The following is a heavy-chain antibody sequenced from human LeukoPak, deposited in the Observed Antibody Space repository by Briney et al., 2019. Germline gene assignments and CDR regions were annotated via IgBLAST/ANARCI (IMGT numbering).Heavy chain of an antibody. CDR3: AREGGLTGYYDIFDI. Sequence: ASVKVSCKSSGHTFIGYYMHWVRQAPGQGLEWMGWINPKSGGTNYAQKFQGRVTMTRDTSISTAYMELSRLKSDDTAVYFCAREGGLTGYYDIFDIWGQGTMVIVSS. J-gene: IGHJ3*02. D-gene: IGHD3-9*01. CDR2: INPKSGGT. V-gene: IGHV1-2*02. CDR1: GHTFIGYY.